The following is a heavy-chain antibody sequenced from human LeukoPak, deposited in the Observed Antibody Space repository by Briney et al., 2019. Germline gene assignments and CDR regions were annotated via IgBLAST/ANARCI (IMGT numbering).Heavy chain of an antibody. Sequence: PGGSLRLSCAASGFTFSSYAMSWVRQAPGKGLEWVSAISGSGGSTYYADSVKGRFTISRDNSKNTLYLQMNSLRAEDTAVYYCAKDRRGYFDWLLEEGDYGMDVWGQGTTVTVSS. CDR1: GFTFSSYA. CDR2: ISGSGGST. J-gene: IGHJ6*02. D-gene: IGHD3-9*01. V-gene: IGHV3-23*01. CDR3: AKDRRGYFDWLLEEGDYGMDV.